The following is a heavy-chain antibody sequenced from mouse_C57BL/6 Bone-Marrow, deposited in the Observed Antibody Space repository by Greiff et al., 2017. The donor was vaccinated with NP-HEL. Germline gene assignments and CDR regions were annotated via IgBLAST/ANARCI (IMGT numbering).Heavy chain of an antibody. D-gene: IGHD1-1*01. Sequence: EVKVVESGGGLVKPGGSLKLSCAASGFTFSSYAMSWVRQTPEKRLEWVATISDGGSYTYYPDNVKGRFTISRDNAKNNLYLQMSHLKSEDTAMYYCARDDSFYGWGQGTSVTVSS. CDR1: GFTFSSYA. V-gene: IGHV5-4*01. CDR2: ISDGGSYT. CDR3: ARDDSFYG. J-gene: IGHJ4*01.